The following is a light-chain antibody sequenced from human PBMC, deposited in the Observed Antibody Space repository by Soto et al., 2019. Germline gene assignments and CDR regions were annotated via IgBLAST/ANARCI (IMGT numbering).Light chain of an antibody. CDR3: QQYDTSPFT. CDR1: QSVYSNY. CDR2: GAS. Sequence: EIVLKQSPGTLALSPGERATLSCRASQSVYSNYLAWYQQKPGQTPRLLIYGASSRATGIPDRFSGSGSGTDFTLTISRLETEDFAVYYCQQYDTSPFTFGPGTKVDVK. J-gene: IGKJ3*01. V-gene: IGKV3-20*01.